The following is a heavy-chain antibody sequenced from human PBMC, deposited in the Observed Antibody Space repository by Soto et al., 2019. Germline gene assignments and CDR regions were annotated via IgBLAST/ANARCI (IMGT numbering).Heavy chain of an antibody. CDR1: GGTFSTSG. CDR2: IIPVFGTV. J-gene: IGHJ3*01. D-gene: IGHD3-16*01. V-gene: IGHV1-69*13. Sequence: SVKVSCKASGGTFSTSGVSWVRQAPGQGLEWMGGIIPVFGTVTHAQKFQGRVTITADESTSTAYMEVSSLRSEDTAVYYCARLRRETCLSDAWGQGTMVTVSS. CDR3: ARLRRETCLSDA.